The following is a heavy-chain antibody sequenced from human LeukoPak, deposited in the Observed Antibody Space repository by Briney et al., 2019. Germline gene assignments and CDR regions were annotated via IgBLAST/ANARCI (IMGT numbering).Heavy chain of an antibody. CDR1: GFTFSSYS. CDR3: ATGENYYGSGSYHRDDY. D-gene: IGHD3-10*01. V-gene: IGHV3-21*01. Sequence: GGSLRLSCAASGFTFSSYSMNWVRQAPGKGLEWVSSISSSSNYIYYADSMKGRFTISRDNAKNSLYLQMSSLRPEDTAVYYCATGENYYGSGSYHRDDYWGQGTLVTVSS. CDR2: ISSSSNYI. J-gene: IGHJ4*02.